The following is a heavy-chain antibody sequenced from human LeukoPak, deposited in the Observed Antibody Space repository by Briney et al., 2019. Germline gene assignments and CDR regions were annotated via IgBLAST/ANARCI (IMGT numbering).Heavy chain of an antibody. CDR1: GGSISSYY. Sequence: SETLSLTCTVSGGSISSYYWSWIRQPPGKGLEWIGYIYYSGSTNYNPSLKSRVTISVDTSKNQFSLKLSSVTAADTAVYYCARARRYYDSSGYYWCYYYGMDVWGQGTTVTVSS. CDR3: ARARRYYDSSGYYWCYYYGMDV. D-gene: IGHD3-22*01. V-gene: IGHV4-59*01. J-gene: IGHJ6*02. CDR2: IYYSGST.